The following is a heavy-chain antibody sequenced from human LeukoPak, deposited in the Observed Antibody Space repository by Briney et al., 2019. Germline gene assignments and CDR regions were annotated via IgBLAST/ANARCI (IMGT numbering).Heavy chain of an antibody. CDR2: MYYSGST. D-gene: IGHD3-22*01. J-gene: IGHJ5*02. Sequence: PSETLSLTCTVSGGSISNYYWSWIRQPPGKGLEWIGYMYYSGSTNYNPSLKSRVTISVDTSKNQFSLKLSSVTAADTAVYYCARDNPTYYYDSSGMRGGWFDPWGQGTLVTVSS. V-gene: IGHV4-59*01. CDR3: ARDNPTYYYDSSGMRGGWFDP. CDR1: GGSISNYY.